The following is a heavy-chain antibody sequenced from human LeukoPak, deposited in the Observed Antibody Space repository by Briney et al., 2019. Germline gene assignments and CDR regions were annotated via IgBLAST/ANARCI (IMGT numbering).Heavy chain of an antibody. CDR2: IKSDGSKT. D-gene: IGHD1-26*01. Sequence: AGGSLRLSCAASGFTFRSYWRHWFRQAPGKGLVWVSRIKSDGSKTSYADSVKGRFTISRDNAKNTLYLQMNSLRAEDTALYYCARDPHGGSGSDPHDAFDIWGQGTMVTVSS. J-gene: IGHJ3*02. CDR1: GFTFRSYW. CDR3: ARDPHGGSGSDPHDAFDI. V-gene: IGHV3-74*01.